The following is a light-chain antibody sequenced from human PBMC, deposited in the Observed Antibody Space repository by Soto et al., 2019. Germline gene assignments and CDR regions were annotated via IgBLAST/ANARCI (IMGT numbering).Light chain of an antibody. CDR1: QSVSTHY. Sequence: EIVLTQSPGTLSLSPGERAILSCRASQSVSTHYLAWYQQKPGQAPSLLIYGASNRATGVPDRFSGSGSGTAVTLSISRLEPEDCAVFDCQHYVDSRPYTFGHGTKLQIK. CDR2: GAS. J-gene: IGKJ2*01. V-gene: IGKV3-20*01. CDR3: QHYVDSRPYT.